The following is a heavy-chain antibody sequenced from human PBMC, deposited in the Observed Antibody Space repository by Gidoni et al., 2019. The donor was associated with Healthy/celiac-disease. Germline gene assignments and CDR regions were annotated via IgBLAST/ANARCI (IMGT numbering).Heavy chain of an antibody. CDR3: ARAIVAEGGVAFDI. CDR2: IYHSGST. J-gene: IGHJ3*02. V-gene: IGHV4-30-2*01. CDR1: GGSISSGGYS. Sequence: QLQLQESGSGLVKPSQTLSLTCAVSGGSISSGGYSWSWIRQPPGKGLEWIGYIYHSGSTYYNPSLKSRVTISVDRSKNQFSLKLSSVTAADTAVYYCARAIVAEGGVAFDIWGQGTMVTVSS. D-gene: IGHD5-12*01.